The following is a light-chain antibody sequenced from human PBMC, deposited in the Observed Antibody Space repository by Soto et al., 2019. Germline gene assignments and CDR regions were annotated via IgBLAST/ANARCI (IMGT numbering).Light chain of an antibody. CDR1: QSVGSP. J-gene: IGKJ5*01. CDR2: DAS. V-gene: IGKV3-11*01. CDR3: QQRSNWPIT. Sequence: DIVLTQSPATLSLFLGERATLSCRASQSVGSPLAWYQQKPGQAPRLLIYDASNRATGIPARFSGSGSGTDFTLTVSSLQPEDFAVYYCQQRSNWPITFGQGTRLEIK.